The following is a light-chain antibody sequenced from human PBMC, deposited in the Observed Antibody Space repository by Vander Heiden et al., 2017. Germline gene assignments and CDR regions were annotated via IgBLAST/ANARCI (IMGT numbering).Light chain of an antibody. J-gene: IGLJ3*02. CDR1: SSNIGDNT. V-gene: IGLV1-44*01. CDR3: ASWDDSLNGWV. Sequence: QSVLTQPPSASATPGQRVTISCSGSSSNIGDNTVNWYQQAPGTAPKLLIYSTNQRPSGVPDRFSGSTSGTSGTLAISGLQSEDEADYYCASWDDSLNGWVFGGGTKLTVL. CDR2: STN.